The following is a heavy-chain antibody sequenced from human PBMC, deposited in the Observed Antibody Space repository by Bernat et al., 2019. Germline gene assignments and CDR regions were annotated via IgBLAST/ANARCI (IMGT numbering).Heavy chain of an antibody. V-gene: IGHV4-39*01. CDR2: IYYSGST. Sequence: QLQLQESGPGLVKPSETLSLTCTVSGGSISSSSYYWGWIRQPPGKGLEWIGSIYYSGSTYYNPSLKSRVTISVDPSKNQFSLKLSSVTAADTAVYYCASGFYDILTGYYNPNNYFDYWGQGTLVTVSS. D-gene: IGHD3-9*01. J-gene: IGHJ4*02. CDR1: GGSISSSSYY. CDR3: ASGFYDILTGYYNPNNYFDY.